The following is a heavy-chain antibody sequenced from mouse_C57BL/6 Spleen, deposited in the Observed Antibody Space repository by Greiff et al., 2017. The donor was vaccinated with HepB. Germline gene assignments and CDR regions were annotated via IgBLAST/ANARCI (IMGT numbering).Heavy chain of an antibody. V-gene: IGHV1-55*01. CDR2: IYPGSGST. Sequence: QVQLQQPGAELVKPGASVKMSCKASGYTFTSYWITWVKQRPGQGLEWIGDIYPGSGSTNYNKKFKSKATLTVDTSSSTAYMQLSSLTSEDSAVYYCARYYYGSRPSFDYWGQGTTLTVSS. CDR3: ARYYYGSRPSFDY. J-gene: IGHJ2*01. D-gene: IGHD1-1*01. CDR1: GYTFTSYW.